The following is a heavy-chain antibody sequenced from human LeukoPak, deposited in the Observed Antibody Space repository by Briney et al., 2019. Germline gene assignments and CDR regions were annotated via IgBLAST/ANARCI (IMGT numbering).Heavy chain of an antibody. D-gene: IGHD3-22*01. CDR2: ISGSGGST. Sequence: GGSLRLSCAASGFTFSSYAMSWVRQAPGKGLEWVSAISGSGGSTYYADSAKGRFTISRDNSKNTLYLQMNSLRAEDTAVYYCAKVAQGPRRYYDSSGYYPYYFDYWGQGTLVTVSS. CDR1: GFTFSSYA. V-gene: IGHV3-23*01. J-gene: IGHJ4*02. CDR3: AKVAQGPRRYYDSSGYYPYYFDY.